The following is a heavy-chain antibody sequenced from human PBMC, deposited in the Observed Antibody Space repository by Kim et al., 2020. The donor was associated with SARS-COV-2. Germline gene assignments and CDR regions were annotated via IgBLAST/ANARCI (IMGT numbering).Heavy chain of an antibody. CDR3: ARASRRSSYDY. D-gene: IGHD6-6*01. CDR1: GFTFSSYW. V-gene: IGHV3-7*03. J-gene: IGHJ4*02. Sequence: GGSLRLSCAASGFTFSSYWMSWVRQAPGKGLEWVANINGDGSEKYYVDSVKGRFTISRDNAKKSLYLQMHSLRAEDTAVYYCARASRRSSYDYWGQGTLGTVSA. CDR2: INGDGSEK.